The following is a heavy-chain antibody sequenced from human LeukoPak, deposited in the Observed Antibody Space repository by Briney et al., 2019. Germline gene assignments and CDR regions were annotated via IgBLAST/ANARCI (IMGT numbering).Heavy chain of an antibody. V-gene: IGHV1-69-2*01. Sequence: ASVKISCKVSGYTFTDYYMHWVQQAPGKGLEWMGLVDPEDGETIYAEKFQGRVTITADTSTDTAYLELSSLRSEDTAVYYCATEEPEDYYESSGYYTWGQGTLVTVSS. CDR2: VDPEDGET. CDR3: ATEEPEDYYESSGYYT. J-gene: IGHJ4*01. CDR1: GYTFTDYY. D-gene: IGHD3-22*01.